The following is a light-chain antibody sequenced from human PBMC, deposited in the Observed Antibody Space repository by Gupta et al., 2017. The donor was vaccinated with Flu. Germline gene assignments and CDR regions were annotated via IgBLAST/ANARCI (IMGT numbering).Light chain of an antibody. Sequence: SSVLTQPHSVSVAPGQTARITCGGNNIGSKSVHWYQQKPVQAPVLVVYDDSDRPSGIPERFSGSNSENTATLTISSVEAGDEADYYCQVWDNGSDHWVFGGGTKLTVL. V-gene: IGLV3-21*02. CDR1: NIGSKS. J-gene: IGLJ3*02. CDR2: DDS. CDR3: QVWDNGSDHWV.